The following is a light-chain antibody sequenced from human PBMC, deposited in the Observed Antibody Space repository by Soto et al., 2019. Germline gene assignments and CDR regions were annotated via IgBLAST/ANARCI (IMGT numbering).Light chain of an antibody. CDR3: SLYTSSSTYV. J-gene: IGLJ1*01. V-gene: IGLV2-14*01. CDR2: DVS. Sequence: QSVMTQPDSKYGSPGQSIAISCTGTSKDVGGYDYVSWYQQHPGKAPKVMIYDVSNRPSGVSNRFSGSKSGNTASLTISGLQAEDEADYYCSLYTSSSTYVFGTGTKVTVL. CDR1: SKDVGGYDY.